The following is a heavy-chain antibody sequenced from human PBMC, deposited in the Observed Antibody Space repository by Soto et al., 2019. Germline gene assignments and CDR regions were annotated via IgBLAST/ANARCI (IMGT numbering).Heavy chain of an antibody. Sequence: EVQLVESGGGLVQPGGSLRLSCAASGFTLTNYWMHWVRQAPGKGLVWVSRINSNGRSITYADSVKGRFTISSDNATNTLYLQMTSLRVEDTAVYYCARGGAARAYYYFGMDVWGQGTTVTVSS. CDR1: GFTLTNYW. CDR2: INSNGRSI. D-gene: IGHD6-6*01. V-gene: IGHV3-74*01. CDR3: ARGGAARAYYYFGMDV. J-gene: IGHJ6*02.